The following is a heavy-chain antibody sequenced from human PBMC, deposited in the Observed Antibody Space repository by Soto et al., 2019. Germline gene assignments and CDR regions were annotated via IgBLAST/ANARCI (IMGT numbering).Heavy chain of an antibody. CDR3: ARQLWFGELFANWFDP. Sequence: SETLSLTCTVSGGSISSYYWSWIRQPPGKGLEWIGYIYYSGSTNYNPSLKSRVTISVDTSKNQFSLKLSSVTTADTAVYYCARQLWFGELFANWFDPWGQGTLVTVSS. J-gene: IGHJ5*02. V-gene: IGHV4-59*08. CDR1: GGSISSYY. D-gene: IGHD3-10*01. CDR2: IYYSGST.